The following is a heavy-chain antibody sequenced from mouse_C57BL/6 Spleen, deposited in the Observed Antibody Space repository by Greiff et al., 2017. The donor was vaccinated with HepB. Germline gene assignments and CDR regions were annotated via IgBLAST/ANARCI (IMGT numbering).Heavy chain of an antibody. CDR2: IYPGSGNT. D-gene: IGHD2-10*01. CDR3: ARSEPYTF. V-gene: IGHV1-76*01. Sequence: VQLQQSGAELVRPGASVKLSCKASGYTFTDYYINWVKQRPGQGLEWIARIYPGSGNTYYNEKFKGKATLTAEKSSSTAYMQLSSLTSEDSAVYFCARSEPYTFWGTGTTVTVSS. CDR1: GYTFTDYY. J-gene: IGHJ1*03.